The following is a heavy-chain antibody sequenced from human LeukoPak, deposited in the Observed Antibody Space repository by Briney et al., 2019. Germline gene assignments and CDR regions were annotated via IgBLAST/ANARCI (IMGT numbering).Heavy chain of an antibody. CDR1: GGSISSYY. CDR2: IYYGGST. V-gene: IGHV4-59*01. J-gene: IGHJ4*02. CDR3: ARSLRSSRITMVRENYYFDY. Sequence: SETLSLTCTVSGGSISSYYWSWIRQPPGKGLEWIGYIYYGGSTNYNPSLKSRVTISVDTSKNQFSLKLSSVTAADTAVYYCARSLRSSRITMVRENYYFDYWGQGTLVTVSS. D-gene: IGHD3-10*01.